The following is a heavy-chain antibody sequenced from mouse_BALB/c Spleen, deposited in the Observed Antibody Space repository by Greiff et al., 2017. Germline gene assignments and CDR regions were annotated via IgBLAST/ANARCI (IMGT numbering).Heavy chain of an antibody. CDR2: IYPYNGGT. D-gene: IGHD2-14*01. J-gene: IGHJ4*01. CDR3: TRSDYRYDAYAMDY. Sequence: EVKLQESGPELVKPGASVKISCKASGYTFTDYNMHWVKQSHGKSLEWIGYIYPYNGGTGYNQKFKSKATLTVDNSSSTAYMQLSSLTSEDSAVYYCTRSDYRYDAYAMDYWGQGTSVTGSS. CDR1: GYTFTDYN. V-gene: IGHV1S29*02.